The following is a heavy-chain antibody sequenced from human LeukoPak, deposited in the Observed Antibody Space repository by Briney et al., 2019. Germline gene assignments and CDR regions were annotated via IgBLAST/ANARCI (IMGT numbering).Heavy chain of an antibody. CDR3: ARLPNFDD. J-gene: IGHJ4*02. CDR2: IYTSGST. D-gene: IGHD1-26*01. V-gene: IGHV4-4*07. CDR1: GGSINSYY. Sequence: SETLSLTCTASGGSINSYYWSWLRQPAGKGLEWIGRIYTSGSTNYNPSLTSRVTMSVDTSKNKFSLKLSSVTAADTAVYYCARLPNFDDWGQGTLVTVSS.